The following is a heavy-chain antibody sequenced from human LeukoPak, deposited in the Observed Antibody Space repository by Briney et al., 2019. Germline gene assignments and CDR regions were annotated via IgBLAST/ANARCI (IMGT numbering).Heavy chain of an antibody. CDR1: EYTFTDYY. CDR3: ARDAWLVGTTNLYYFDY. J-gene: IGHJ4*02. V-gene: IGHV1-2*02. D-gene: IGHD1-26*01. Sequence: GASVKVSCKASEYTFTDYYMHWVRQAPGQGLEWMGWINPNSGDTNYAQKFQGRVTMTRDPSISTACMALTRLRSDDTAVYYCARDAWLVGTTNLYYFDYWGQGTLVTVSS. CDR2: INPNSGDT.